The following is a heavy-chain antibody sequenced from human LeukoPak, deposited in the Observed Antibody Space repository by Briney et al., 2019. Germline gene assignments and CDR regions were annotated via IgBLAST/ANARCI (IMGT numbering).Heavy chain of an antibody. CDR3: ARHPLYCSGACIYAFDI. V-gene: IGHV5-51*01. J-gene: IGHJ3*02. CDR1: GYSLTSYW. D-gene: IGHD2-15*01. CDR2: IYPDDSGT. Sequence: GESLKISCKSSGYSLTSYWIAWVRQMPGKGLEWMGVIYPDDSGTRYSPSFQGQVTISADKSISTAYLQWSSLEASDTAMYYCARHPLYCSGACIYAFDIWGQGTMVTVSS.